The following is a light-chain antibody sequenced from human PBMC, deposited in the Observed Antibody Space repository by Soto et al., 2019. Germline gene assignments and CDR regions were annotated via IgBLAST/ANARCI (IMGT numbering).Light chain of an antibody. CDR1: QSLVYSEGNTY. CDR3: LQGSHWPRT. CDR2: KVS. Sequence: DVVMTQSPLSLPVTLGQPASISCRSSQSLVYSEGNTYLTWFQQLPGQSPRRLIYKVSNRDSGVPDRFSGSGSGTDFTLKISRVEAEDVGVYYCLQGSHWPRTFDQGTKVEIK. J-gene: IGKJ1*01. V-gene: IGKV2-30*01.